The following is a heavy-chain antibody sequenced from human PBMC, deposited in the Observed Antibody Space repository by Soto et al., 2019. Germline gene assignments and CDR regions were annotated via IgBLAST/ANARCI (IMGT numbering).Heavy chain of an antibody. Sequence: ASVKVSCKASGGTFXSYAISWVRQAPGQGLEWMGGIIPIFGTANYAQKFQGRVTMTRDTSISTAYMELSRLRSDDTAVYYCARDSEDLTHCGGDCYSGYYFDYWGQGTLVTVSS. CDR2: IIPIFGTA. D-gene: IGHD2-21*02. V-gene: IGHV1-69*05. CDR3: ARDSEDLTHCGGDCYSGYYFDY. CDR1: GGTFXSYA. J-gene: IGHJ4*02.